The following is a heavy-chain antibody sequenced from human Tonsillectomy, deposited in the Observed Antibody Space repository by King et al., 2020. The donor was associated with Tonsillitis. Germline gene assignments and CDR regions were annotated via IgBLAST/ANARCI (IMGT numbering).Heavy chain of an antibody. J-gene: IGHJ3*02. V-gene: IGHV3-23*04. CDR2: ISGSGGST. CDR3: AKDPTILGRLGGLLIGAFAI. CDR1: GFTFSSYA. Sequence: VQLVESGGGLVQPGGSLRLSCAASGFTFSSYAMSWVRQAPGKGLEWVSTISGSGGSTYYADSVRGRFTISRDNSKNTLYLQMNSLRAEDTAVYYCAKDPTILGRLGGLLIGAFAIWGQGTLVTVPS. D-gene: IGHD3-16*01.